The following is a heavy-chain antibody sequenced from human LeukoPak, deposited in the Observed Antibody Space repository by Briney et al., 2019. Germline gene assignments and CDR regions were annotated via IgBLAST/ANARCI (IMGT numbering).Heavy chain of an antibody. CDR3: AELGITMIGGV. CDR1: GFTFSDYY. V-gene: IGHV3-20*04. J-gene: IGHJ6*04. D-gene: IGHD3-10*02. CDR2: INWNGGST. Sequence: GGSLRLSCAASGFTFSDYYMSWIRQAPGKGLEWVSGINWNGGSTGYADSVKGRFTISRDNAKNSLHLQMNSLRAEDTAVYYCAELGITMIGGVWGKGTTVTISS.